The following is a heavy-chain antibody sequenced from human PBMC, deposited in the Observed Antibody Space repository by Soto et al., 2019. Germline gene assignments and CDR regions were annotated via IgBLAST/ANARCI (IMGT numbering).Heavy chain of an antibody. CDR1: GGSVNGYY. J-gene: IGHJ5*02. D-gene: IGHD3-3*01. CDR3: ATRITVFVLLIPPFDP. Sequence: QVHLQQWGAGLLKPSETLSLTCAVYGGSVNGYYWNWIRQHPGKGLEWIGEINHTGGTHYNPSLKRRVTMSVDTSKNKFSLRLSSVTAAATAIYYCATRITVFVLLIPPFDPWGQGTQVTVSS. V-gene: IGHV4-34*02. CDR2: INHTGGT.